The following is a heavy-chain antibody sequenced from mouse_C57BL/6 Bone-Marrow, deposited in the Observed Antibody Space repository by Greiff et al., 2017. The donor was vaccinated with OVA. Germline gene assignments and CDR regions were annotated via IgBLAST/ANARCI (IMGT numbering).Heavy chain of an antibody. V-gene: IGHV1-61*01. J-gene: IGHJ3*01. D-gene: IGHD1-1*01. CDR3: ARGGNYYGSSLFAY. CDR1: GYTFTSYW. CDR2: IYPSDSET. Sequence: QVQLQQPGAELVRPGSSVKLSCKASGYTFTSYWMDWVKQRPGQGLEWIGNIYPSDSETHYNQKFKDKATLTVDQSSSTAYMQLSSLTSEDSAVYYCARGGNYYGSSLFAYWGQGTLVTVSA.